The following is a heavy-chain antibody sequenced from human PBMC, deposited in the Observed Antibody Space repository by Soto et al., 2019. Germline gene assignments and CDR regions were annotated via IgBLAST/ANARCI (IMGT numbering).Heavy chain of an antibody. D-gene: IGHD6-19*01. CDR3: AKAGSGWPEYYFDY. V-gene: IGHV3-9*01. Sequence: EVQLVESGGGLVQPGRSLRLSCAASGFTFDDYAMHWVRQAPGKGLEWVSGISWNSGSIGYADSVKGRFTISRDNAKNSLYLQMNSLRAEDTALYYCAKAGSGWPEYYFDYWGQGTLVTVSS. CDR2: ISWNSGSI. CDR1: GFTFDDYA. J-gene: IGHJ4*02.